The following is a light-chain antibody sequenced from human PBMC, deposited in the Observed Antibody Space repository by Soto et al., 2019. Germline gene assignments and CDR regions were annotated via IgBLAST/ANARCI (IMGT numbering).Light chain of an antibody. CDR3: QQYGSSPPRT. CDR1: QSVSNDF. J-gene: IGKJ1*01. CDR2: GAS. V-gene: IGKV3-20*01. Sequence: EIVLTQSPATLSLSPGGRATLSCRASQSVSNDFLAWYQQKPGQAPRLLIYGASTRATDVPDRFSGSGSGADFTLSISRLEPEDFAVYYCQQYGSSPPRTFGQGTKVDIK.